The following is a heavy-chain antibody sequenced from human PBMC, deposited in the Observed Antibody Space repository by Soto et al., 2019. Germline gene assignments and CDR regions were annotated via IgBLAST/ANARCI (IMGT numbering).Heavy chain of an antibody. CDR2: ISSSSSYI. V-gene: IGHV3-21*01. Sequence: EVQLVESGGGLVKPGGSLRLSCAASGFTFSTYSMNWVRQAPGKGLEWVSSISSSSSYIYYADSVKGRFTISRDNAKNSLYLQMNGLRAGDTALYYCARYDSSGYYWPYYYYGMAVWGQGTTVTVSS. CDR3: ARYDSSGYYWPYYYYGMAV. D-gene: IGHD3-22*01. CDR1: GFTFSTYS. J-gene: IGHJ6*02.